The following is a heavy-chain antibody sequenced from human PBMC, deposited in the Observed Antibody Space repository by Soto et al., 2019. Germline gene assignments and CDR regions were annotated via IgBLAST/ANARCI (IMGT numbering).Heavy chain of an antibody. CDR2: ISYDGSNK. J-gene: IGHJ4*02. CDR3: ARHKRDLRFLEWSYYFDY. D-gene: IGHD3-3*01. Sequence: QVQLVESGGGVVQPGRSLRLSCAASGFTFSRDAMHWVRQAPGKGLEWVAVISYDGSNKYYAASVKGRFTISRDNSKNTLFLQMNSLRVEDTAVYYCARHKRDLRFLEWSYYFDYWGQGTLVTVSS. V-gene: IGHV3-30-3*01. CDR1: GFTFSRDA.